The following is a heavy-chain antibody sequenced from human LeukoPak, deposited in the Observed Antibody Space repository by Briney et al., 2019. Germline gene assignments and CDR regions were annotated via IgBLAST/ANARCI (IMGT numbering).Heavy chain of an antibody. D-gene: IGHD4-17*01. J-gene: IGHJ3*02. V-gene: IGHV3-13*01. CDR3: ARGGYGDYSFAFDI. Sequence: GGSLRLSCAASGFTFSSYDMHWVRQATGKGLEWVSAIGTAGDTYYPGSVKGRFTISRENAKNSLYLQMNSLRAGDTAVYYCARGGYGDYSFAFDIWGQGTMVTVSS. CDR1: GFTFSSYD. CDR2: IGTAGDT.